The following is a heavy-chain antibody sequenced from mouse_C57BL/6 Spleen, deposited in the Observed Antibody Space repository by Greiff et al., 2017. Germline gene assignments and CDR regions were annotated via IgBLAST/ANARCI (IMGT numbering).Heavy chain of an antibody. V-gene: IGHV5-6*01. Sequence: EVKLMESGGDLVKPGGSLKLSCAASGFTFSSYGMSWVRQTPDKRLEWVATISSGGSYTYYPDSVKGRFTISRDNAKNTLYLQMSSLKSEDTAMYYCAIDSSGYSPWFAYWGQGTLVTVSA. CDR1: GFTFSSYG. J-gene: IGHJ3*01. CDR3: AIDSSGYSPWFAY. D-gene: IGHD3-2*02. CDR2: ISSGGSYT.